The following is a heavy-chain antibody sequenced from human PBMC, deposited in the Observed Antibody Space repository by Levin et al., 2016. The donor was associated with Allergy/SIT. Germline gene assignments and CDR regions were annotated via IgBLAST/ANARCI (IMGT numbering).Heavy chain of an antibody. D-gene: IGHD5-24*01. CDR3: ARDRRDGYKLRAYYYYGMDV. V-gene: IGHV4-59*01. CDR2: IYYSGST. CDR1: GGSISSYY. Sequence: SETLSLTCTVSGGSISSYYWSWIRQPPGKGLEWIGYIYYSGSTNYNPSLKSRVTISVDTSKNQFSLKLSSVTAADTAVYYCARDRRDGYKLRAYYYYGMDVWGQGTTVTVSS. J-gene: IGHJ6*02.